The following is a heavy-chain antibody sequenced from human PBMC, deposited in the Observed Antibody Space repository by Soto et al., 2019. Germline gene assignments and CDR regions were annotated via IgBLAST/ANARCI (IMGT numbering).Heavy chain of an antibody. CDR3: ARDRIVVEAFDI. V-gene: IGHV3-33*01. Sequence: PGGSLRLSCAASGFTFSSYGMHWVRQAPGKGLEWVAVIWYDGSNKYYADSVKGRFTISRDNSKNTLYLQMNSLRAEDTAVYYCARDRIVVEAFDIWGQGTMVTVSS. J-gene: IGHJ3*02. CDR2: IWYDGSNK. CDR1: GFTFSSYG. D-gene: IGHD1-26*01.